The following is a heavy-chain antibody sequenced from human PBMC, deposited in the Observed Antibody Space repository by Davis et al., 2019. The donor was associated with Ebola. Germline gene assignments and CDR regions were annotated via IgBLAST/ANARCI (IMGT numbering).Heavy chain of an antibody. CDR2: IYYSGST. Sequence: SETLSLTCTVSGGSISSSSYYWGWIRQPPGKGLEWIGSIYYSGSTYYNPSLKSRVTISVDTSKNQFSLKLSSVTAADTAVYYCARGLRRFWVPAATNWFDPWGQGTLVTVSS. J-gene: IGHJ5*02. CDR1: GGSISSSSYY. CDR3: ARGLRRFWVPAATNWFDP. V-gene: IGHV4-39*07. D-gene: IGHD2-2*01.